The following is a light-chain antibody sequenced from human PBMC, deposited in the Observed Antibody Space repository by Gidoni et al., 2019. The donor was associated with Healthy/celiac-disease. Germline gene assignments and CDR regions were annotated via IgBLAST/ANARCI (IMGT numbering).Light chain of an antibody. CDR3: QQYNSYPYT. Sequence: IQMTQSPSTLAASVGDRVTITCRASQSISTWLAWYQQNPGKAPNLLIYDASSLESGVPSRCSGGGAGTEFTLTISSLQPDDFATYYCQQYNSYPYTFGQGTKLEIK. CDR1: QSISTW. V-gene: IGKV1-5*01. J-gene: IGKJ2*01. CDR2: DAS.